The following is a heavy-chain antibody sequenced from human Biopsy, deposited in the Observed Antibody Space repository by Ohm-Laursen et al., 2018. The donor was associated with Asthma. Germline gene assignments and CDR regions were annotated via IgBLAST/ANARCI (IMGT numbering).Heavy chain of an antibody. D-gene: IGHD3-10*01. J-gene: IGHJ6*02. CDR1: GGSVSTGSYY. Sequence: SETLSLTCTVSGGSVSTGSYYWSWIRQPPGKGLEWLGFIHLPGSDNYNPSLKSRVTISVDTSKNQFSLRLNSVTAADTAVYYCARGPNYHGSGRAPIGMDVWGQGTTVTISS. V-gene: IGHV4-61*01. CDR2: IHLPGSD. CDR3: ARGPNYHGSGRAPIGMDV.